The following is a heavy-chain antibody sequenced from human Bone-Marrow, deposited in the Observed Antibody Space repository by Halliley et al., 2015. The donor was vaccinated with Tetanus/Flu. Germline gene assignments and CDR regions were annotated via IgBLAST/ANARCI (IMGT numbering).Heavy chain of an antibody. CDR2: VSGIGSFT. J-gene: IGHJ4*02. CDR3: AKSLTSIVATSFDS. V-gene: IGHV3-23*01. D-gene: IGHD5-12*01. Sequence: SSVSGIGSFTYYADSVKGRFTISRDNSENTLYLQMNRLSAEDTAVYYCAKSLTSIVATSFDSWGQGTQVTIST.